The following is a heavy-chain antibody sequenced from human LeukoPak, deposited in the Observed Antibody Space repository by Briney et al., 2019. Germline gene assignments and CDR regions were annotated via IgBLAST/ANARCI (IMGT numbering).Heavy chain of an antibody. D-gene: IGHD3-22*01. CDR2: IYYSGSP. V-gene: IGHV4-59*12. CDR3: ARDPFPNYYDSSGYYFGAFDI. Sequence: SETLSLTCTVSGGSISSYYWSWIRQPPGKGLEWIGYIYYSGSPNYNPSLKSRVTISVDTSKHHSSLKLSSVTAADTAVYYCARDPFPNYYDSSGYYFGAFDIWGQGTMVTVSS. CDR1: GGSISSYY. J-gene: IGHJ3*02.